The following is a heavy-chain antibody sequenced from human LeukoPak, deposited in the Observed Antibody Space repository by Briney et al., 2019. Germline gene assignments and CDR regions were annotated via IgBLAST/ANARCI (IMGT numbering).Heavy chain of an antibody. V-gene: IGHV4-34*01. J-gene: IGHJ5*02. Sequence: PSETLSLTCAVYGGSFSGYYWSWIRQPPGKGLEWIGEINHSGSTNYNPSLKSRVTISVDTSKNQFSLKLSSVTAADTAVYYCARGRCGGDCYPDNWFDPWGQGTLVTVSS. CDR2: INHSGST. CDR1: GGSFSGYY. D-gene: IGHD2-21*02. CDR3: ARGRCGGDCYPDNWFDP.